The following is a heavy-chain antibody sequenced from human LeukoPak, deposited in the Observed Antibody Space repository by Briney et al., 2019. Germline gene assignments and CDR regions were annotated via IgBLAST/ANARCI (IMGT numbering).Heavy chain of an antibody. V-gene: IGHV4-34*01. Sequence: SETLSLTCAVYGGSFSGYYWSWIRQPPGKGLEWIGEINHSGSTNYNPSLKSRVTISVDTSKNQFSLKLSSVTAADTAVYYCAREWEDGAFDIWGQETMVTVSS. CDR1: GGSFSGYY. J-gene: IGHJ3*02. CDR3: AREWEDGAFDI. CDR2: INHSGST. D-gene: IGHD1-26*01.